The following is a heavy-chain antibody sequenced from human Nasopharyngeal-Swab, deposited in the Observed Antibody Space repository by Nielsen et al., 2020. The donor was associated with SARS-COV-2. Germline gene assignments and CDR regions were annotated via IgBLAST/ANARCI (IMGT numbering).Heavy chain of an antibody. J-gene: IGHJ4*02. V-gene: IGHV3-7*01. CDR1: GFTFSSYS. Sequence: GESLKISCAASGFTFSSYSMNWVRQAPGKGLEWVANIKQDGSEKYYVDSVKGRFTISRDNAKNSLYLQMNSLRAEDTAVYYCARVGIVVVPAAAWGFGYWGQGTLVTVSS. CDR2: IKQDGSEK. D-gene: IGHD2-2*03. CDR3: ARVGIVVVPAAAWGFGY.